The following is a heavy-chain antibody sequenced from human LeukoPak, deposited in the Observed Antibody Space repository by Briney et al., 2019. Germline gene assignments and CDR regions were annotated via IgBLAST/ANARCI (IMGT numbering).Heavy chain of an antibody. CDR2: VYNSGST. Sequence: SETLSLTCTVSGGSISSSSFYWGWIRQPPGKGLEWIGSVYNSGSTDYNPSLKSRVTISVDTSKNQFSLKLTSVTAADTAVYYCARVPQFNGLFDYWGQGTLVTVSS. J-gene: IGHJ4*02. D-gene: IGHD2-8*01. V-gene: IGHV4-39*07. CDR3: ARVPQFNGLFDY. CDR1: GGSISSSSFY.